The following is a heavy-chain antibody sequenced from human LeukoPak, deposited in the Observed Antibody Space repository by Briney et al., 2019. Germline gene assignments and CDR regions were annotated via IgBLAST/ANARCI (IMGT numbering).Heavy chain of an antibody. D-gene: IGHD2-15*01. CDR3: ARLTGGLLLLVDVDV. V-gene: IGHV1-69*13. J-gene: IGHJ6*01. CDR2: IIPILSTV. CDR1: GGTFRHYA. Sequence: GASVKVSCKASGGTFRHYAMTWVRQAPGQGLEWMGGIIPILSTVNYAQKFQGRVTITADEATTTFYMELTSLKSDDTAVYYCARLTGGLLLLVDVDVWEEGFTVSLSS.